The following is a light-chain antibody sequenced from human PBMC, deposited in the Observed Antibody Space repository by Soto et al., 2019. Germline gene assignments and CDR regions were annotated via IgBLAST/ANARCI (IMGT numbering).Light chain of an antibody. J-gene: IGKJ1*01. CDR1: QSVTYSF. Sequence: EIVLTQSPGTLSLSPGERATLSCRASQSVTYSFLAWYQQKPGQAPRLLIYGASSRATGIQDRFSGSGSGTDFTLTISRLEPEDFAVYYCHQYGTSTWTFGQGTKVEI. CDR3: HQYGTSTWT. CDR2: GAS. V-gene: IGKV3-20*01.